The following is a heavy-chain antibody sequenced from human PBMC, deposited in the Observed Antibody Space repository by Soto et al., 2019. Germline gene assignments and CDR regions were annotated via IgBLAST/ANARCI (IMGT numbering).Heavy chain of an antibody. V-gene: IGHV3-23*01. D-gene: IGHD6-13*01. CDR1: GFTFSSYA. Sequence: GGSLRLSCAASGFTFSSYAMSWVRQAPGKGLEWVSAISGSGGSTYYADSVKGRFTISRDNSKNTLYLQMNSLRAEDTAVYYCAKAPFIQQLPESFDYWGQGTLVTVSS. CDR3: AKAPFIQQLPESFDY. J-gene: IGHJ4*02. CDR2: ISGSGGST.